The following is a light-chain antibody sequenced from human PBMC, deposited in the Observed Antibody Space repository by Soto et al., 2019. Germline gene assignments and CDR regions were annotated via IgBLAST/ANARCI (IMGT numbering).Light chain of an antibody. CDR1: ALPKQY. Sequence: SYELTQPPSVSVFPGQTARITCSGEALPKQYAYWYQQKPGQAPVLVIYKDSERPSGIPERFSASKSGNTATLTISRVEAGDEADYFCQVWDSSRHILFGGGTKLTVL. CDR2: KDS. J-gene: IGLJ2*01. CDR3: QVWDSSRHIL. V-gene: IGLV3-25*02.